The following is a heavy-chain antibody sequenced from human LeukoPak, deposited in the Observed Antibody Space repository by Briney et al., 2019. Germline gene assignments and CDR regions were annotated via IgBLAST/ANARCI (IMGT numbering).Heavy chain of an antibody. J-gene: IGHJ4*02. CDR2: IYYSGST. V-gene: IGHV4-59*11. CDR3: ARDLGSAWHLVFYY. CDR1: GGSISSHY. D-gene: IGHD6-13*01. Sequence: SETLSLTCTVSGGSISSHYWSWIRQPPGKGLEWIGYIYYSGSTTYNPSLKGRVTISVDTSKNQFSLKLSSVTAADTAVYYCARDLGSAWHLVFYYWGQGTLVTVSS.